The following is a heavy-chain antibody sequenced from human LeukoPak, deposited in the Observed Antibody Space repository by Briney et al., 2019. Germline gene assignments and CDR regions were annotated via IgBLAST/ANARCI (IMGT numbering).Heavy chain of an antibody. Sequence: PGGSLRLSCAASGFTVSSNYMSWVRQAPGKGLEWVSVIYSGGSTYYADSVKGRFTISRDNAKNSLYLEMNSLRAEDTAVYYCARDPRPRYSYGYGVFDYWGQGTLVTVSS. V-gene: IGHV3-66*01. CDR1: GFTVSSNY. D-gene: IGHD5-18*01. CDR2: IYSGGST. J-gene: IGHJ4*02. CDR3: ARDPRPRYSYGYGVFDY.